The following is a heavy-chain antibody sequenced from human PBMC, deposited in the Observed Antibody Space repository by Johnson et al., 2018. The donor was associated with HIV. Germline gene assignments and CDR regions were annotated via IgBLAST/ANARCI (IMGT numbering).Heavy chain of an antibody. CDR3: AKVDCGGDTCAGYDPFDL. CDR1: GFIFDDYG. V-gene: IGHV3-20*04. CDR2: ISWNSGTI. J-gene: IGHJ3*01. Sequence: VQLVESGGGVVRPGGSLRLSCAASGFIFDDYGMSWVRQAPGKGLEWVSGISWNSGTIDYADSVRGRFTISRDNAKYTVDLQMNSLRVEDTAVYYCAKVDCGGDTCAGYDPFDLWGQGTLVTVSS. D-gene: IGHD2-21*01.